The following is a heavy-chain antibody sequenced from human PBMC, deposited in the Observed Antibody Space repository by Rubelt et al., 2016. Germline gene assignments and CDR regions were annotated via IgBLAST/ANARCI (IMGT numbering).Heavy chain of an antibody. Sequence: QVQLQESGPGLVKPSETLSLTCTVSGGSISSYYWSWIRQPAGKGLEWIGRIYNSGSTNYNPSLKSRVTMSVDTSKNQFSLKVTSVTAADTAVYFCARHRIVRDMTVGGWFDPWGQGALATVSS. CDR3: ARHRIVRDMTVGGWFDP. CDR2: IYNSGST. CDR1: GGSISSYY. V-gene: IGHV4-4*07. D-gene: IGHD2/OR15-2a*01. J-gene: IGHJ5*02.